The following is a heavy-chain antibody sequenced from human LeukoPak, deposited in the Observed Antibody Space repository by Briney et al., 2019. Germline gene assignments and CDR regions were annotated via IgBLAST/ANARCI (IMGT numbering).Heavy chain of an antibody. CDR1: GGTFSSYA. CDR3: ARDANYGYSYDYYYYGMDV. Sequence: SVKVSCKASGGTFSSYAISWVRQAPGQGLEWMGGIIPIFGTANYAQKFQGRVTITADESTSTAYMELGSLRSEDTAVYYCARDANYGYSYDYYYYGMDVWGQGTTVTVSS. V-gene: IGHV1-69*13. D-gene: IGHD5-18*01. J-gene: IGHJ6*02. CDR2: IIPIFGTA.